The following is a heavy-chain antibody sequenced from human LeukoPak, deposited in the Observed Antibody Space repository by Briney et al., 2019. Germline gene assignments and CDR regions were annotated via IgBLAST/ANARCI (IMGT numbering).Heavy chain of an antibody. J-gene: IGHJ4*02. Sequence: GGSLRLSCAASGFTFSTYWMSWVRQAPGKGLEWVSVIYSGGSTYYADSVKGRFTISRDNSKNTLYLQMNSLRAEDTAVYYCASQWFEYYFDYWGQGTLVTVSS. CDR1: GFTFSTYW. CDR2: IYSGGST. D-gene: IGHD3-10*01. CDR3: ASQWFEYYFDY. V-gene: IGHV3-66*04.